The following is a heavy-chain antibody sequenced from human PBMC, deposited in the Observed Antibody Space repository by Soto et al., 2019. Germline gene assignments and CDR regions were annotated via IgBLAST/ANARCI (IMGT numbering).Heavy chain of an antibody. CDR1: GFTFDDYA. CDR3: AKDGCSSTSCYALDN. J-gene: IGHJ4*02. CDR2: ISWNSGSI. V-gene: IGHV3-9*01. D-gene: IGHD2-2*01. Sequence: EVQLVESGGGLVQPGRSLRLSCAASGFTFDDYAMHWVRQAPGKGLEWVSGISWNSGSIGYADSVKGRFTMSRDNAKNSLDLQRNRLRAEDTALEDWAKDGCSSTSCYALDNWGEGTMVTVSS.